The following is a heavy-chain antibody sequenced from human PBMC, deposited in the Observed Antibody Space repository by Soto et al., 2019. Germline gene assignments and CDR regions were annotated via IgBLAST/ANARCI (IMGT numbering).Heavy chain of an antibody. D-gene: IGHD6-13*01. CDR2: IWNDGNGY. CDR1: GFTFNNYG. Sequence: QVQLVESGGGVVQPGRSLRLSCAASGFTFNNYGMHWVRQAPGKGLEWVAVIWNDGNGYYYANSVKGLFTISRDHCKNTLYLQTSGLSVEDPAVYYWARRLICLPTRGAASARGGMDVWGQGTTVTVSS. V-gene: IGHV3-33*01. J-gene: IGHJ6*01. CDR3: ARRLICLPTRGAASARGGMDV.